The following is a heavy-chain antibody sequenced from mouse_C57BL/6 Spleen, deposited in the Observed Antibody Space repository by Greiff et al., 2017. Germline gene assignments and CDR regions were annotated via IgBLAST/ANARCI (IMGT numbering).Heavy chain of an antibody. V-gene: IGHV1-15*01. CDR2: IDPETGGT. J-gene: IGHJ1*03. CDR1: GYTFTDYE. D-gene: IGHD1-1*01. Sequence: QVQLQQSGAELVRPGASVTLSCKASGYTFTDYEMHWVKQTPVHGLEWIGAIDPETGGTAYNQKFKGKAILTADKSSSTAYMELRSLTSEDSAVYYCTRCYGSWYFDVWGTGTTVTVSS. CDR3: TRCYGSWYFDV.